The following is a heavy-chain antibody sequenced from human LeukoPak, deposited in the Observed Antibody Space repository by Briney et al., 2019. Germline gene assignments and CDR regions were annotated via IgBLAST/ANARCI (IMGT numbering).Heavy chain of an antibody. CDR1: GYTFTGYY. J-gene: IGHJ6*03. D-gene: IGHD6-19*01. V-gene: IGHV1-2*02. CDR2: INPNSGGT. CDR3: ARASRSIAVAGGYYYYYMDV. Sequence: ASVKVSCKASGYTFTGYYMHWVRQAPGQGLEWMGWINPNSGGTNYAQKFQGRVTMTRDTSISTAYMELSRLRSDDTAVYYCARASRSIAVAGGYYYYYMDVWGKGTTVTVSS.